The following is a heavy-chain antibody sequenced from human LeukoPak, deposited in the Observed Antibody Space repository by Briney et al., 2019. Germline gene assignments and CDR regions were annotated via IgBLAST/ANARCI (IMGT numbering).Heavy chain of an antibody. D-gene: IGHD5-24*01. CDR3: ARDQAQDGYNP. J-gene: IGHJ3*01. V-gene: IGHV4-59*01. Sequence: SETLSLTCTVSGGSISSYYWSWIRQPPGKGLEWIGYIYSSGSTNYNPSLKSRVTISVDTSKNQFSLKLSSVTAADTAVYYCARDQAQDGYNPWGQGTMVTVSS. CDR1: GGSISSYY. CDR2: IYSSGST.